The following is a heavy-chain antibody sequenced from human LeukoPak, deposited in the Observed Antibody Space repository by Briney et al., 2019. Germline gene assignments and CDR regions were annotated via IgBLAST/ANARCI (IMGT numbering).Heavy chain of an antibody. CDR3: AREGPYVGHYDSIGYYMWDY. CDR2: IYYSGST. CDR1: GGSISSSSYY. J-gene: IGHJ4*02. V-gene: IGHV4-39*07. D-gene: IGHD3-22*01. Sequence: SETLSLTCTVSGGSISSSSYYWGWIRQPPGKGLEWIGSIYYSGSTYYNPSLKSRVTISVDTSKNQFSLKLSSVTAADTAVYYCAREGPYVGHYDSIGYYMWDYWGQGTLVTVSS.